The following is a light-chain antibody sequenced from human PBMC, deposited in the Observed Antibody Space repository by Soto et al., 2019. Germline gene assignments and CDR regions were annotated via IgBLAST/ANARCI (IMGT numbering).Light chain of an antibody. CDR3: KSSLRDPHL. V-gene: IGLV1-40*01. J-gene: IGLJ1*01. CDR1: SYDIGAGYD. Sequence: QSVLTQPPSVSGAPGQRVTIPCTGSSYDIGAGYDVHWYQQLPGTAPKLLIYGNNQRPSGVPDRFSGSKSGSSASLAIIGLQAEDEADYFCKSSLRDPHLFGSGTKLTVL. CDR2: GNN.